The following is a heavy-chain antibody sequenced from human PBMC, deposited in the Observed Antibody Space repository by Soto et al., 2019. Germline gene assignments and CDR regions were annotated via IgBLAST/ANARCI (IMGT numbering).Heavy chain of an antibody. D-gene: IGHD5-18*01. Sequence: QVQLVQSGAEVKKPGVSVKVSCKASGYTFTSYDISWVRQATGQGLEWMGWINPNTGNTGYAQKFQGRVAMTRNTSITTAYMELSSLRSEDTAVYYCARRRGYSFDYWDQGTLVTVSS. CDR1: GYTFTSYD. CDR2: INPNTGNT. J-gene: IGHJ4*02. CDR3: ARRRGYSFDY. V-gene: IGHV1-8*01.